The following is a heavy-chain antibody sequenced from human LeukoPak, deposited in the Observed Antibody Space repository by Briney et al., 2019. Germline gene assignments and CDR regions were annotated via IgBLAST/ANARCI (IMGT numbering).Heavy chain of an antibody. V-gene: IGHV4-30-4*08. CDR3: ARATITMAVGVPADAFDI. D-gene: IGHD3-10*01. J-gene: IGHJ3*02. CDR1: VGSINSGDYY. Sequence: SQTLSLTCTVSVGSINSGDYYWSWIRQPPGKGLEWIGYIYYTGNTYYNPSLKSRINISVDTSKKQFSLKLRSVTAADTAVYYCARATITMAVGVPADAFDIWGPGTMVTVSS. CDR2: IYYTGNT.